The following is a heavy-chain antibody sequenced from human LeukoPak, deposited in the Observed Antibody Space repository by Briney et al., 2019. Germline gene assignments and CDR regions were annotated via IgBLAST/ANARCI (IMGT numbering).Heavy chain of an antibody. CDR1: GFTFSSYA. CDR2: ISGSGGST. J-gene: IGHJ3*02. Sequence: GGSLRLSCAASGFTFSSYAFHWVRQAPGKGLGWVAVISGSGGSTYYADSVKGRFTNSRDNSKNTLYLQMNSLRAEDTAVYYCAKSRGYSWDAFDIWGQGTMVTVSS. CDR3: AKSRGYSWDAFDI. V-gene: IGHV3-23*01. D-gene: IGHD5-18*01.